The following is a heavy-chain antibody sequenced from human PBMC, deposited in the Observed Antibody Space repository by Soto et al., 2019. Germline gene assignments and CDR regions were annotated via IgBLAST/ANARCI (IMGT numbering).Heavy chain of an antibody. D-gene: IGHD2-15*01. J-gene: IGHJ4*02. CDR2: IFHSGNA. CDR3: ARAHAPTLPFDY. Sequence: ETLSLTCPVSGVSMGNVYWSWIRQPPGKRLEWIGFIFHSGNAKYKPSLKSRVTISIDTSKNQFSLSLDSVTAADTAVYFCARAHAPTLPFDYWGLGTMVTVSS. V-gene: IGHV4-59*01. CDR1: GVSMGNVY.